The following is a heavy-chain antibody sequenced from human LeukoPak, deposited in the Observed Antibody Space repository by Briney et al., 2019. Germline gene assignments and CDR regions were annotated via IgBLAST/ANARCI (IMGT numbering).Heavy chain of an antibody. J-gene: IGHJ4*02. V-gene: IGHV4-34*01. CDR3: ARRRGSSWYSYVH. Sequence: PSETLSLTCAVYGGSFSGYYWSWIRQPPGKGLEWIGEINHSGSTNYNPSLKSRVTISVDTSKNQFSLKLSSVTAADTAVYYCARRRGSSWYSYVHCGQGTLVTVSS. CDR2: INHSGST. D-gene: IGHD6-13*01. CDR1: GGSFSGYY.